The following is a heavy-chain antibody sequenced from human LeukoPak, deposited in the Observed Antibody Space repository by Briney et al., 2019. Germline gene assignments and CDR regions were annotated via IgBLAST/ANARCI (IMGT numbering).Heavy chain of an antibody. J-gene: IGHJ4*02. CDR1: GGSMISNGDT. CDR2: IYSSGRT. Sequence: SETLSLTCSVSGGSMISNGDTWGWIRQPPGKGLVWIGTIYSSGRTYYNPSLNSLVTISVDMSKNQFSLKLGSVTAADTTVYYCARLTGSPWYGDYWGQGTLVTVSS. CDR3: ARLTGSPWYGDY. D-gene: IGHD6-13*01. V-gene: IGHV4-39*01.